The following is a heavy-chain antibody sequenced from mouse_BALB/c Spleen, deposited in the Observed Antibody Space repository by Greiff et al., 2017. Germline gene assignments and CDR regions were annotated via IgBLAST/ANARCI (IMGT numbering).Heavy chain of an antibody. V-gene: IGHV1S132*01. Sequence: QVQLQQSGAELVKPGASVKLSCKTSGYTFTSYWIQWVKQRPGQGLGWIGEIFPGTGTTYYNEKFKGKATLTIDTSSSTAYMQLSSLTSEDSAVYFCARGEFWGQGTLVTVSA. J-gene: IGHJ3*01. CDR3: ARGEF. CDR2: IFPGTGTT. CDR1: GYTFTSYW.